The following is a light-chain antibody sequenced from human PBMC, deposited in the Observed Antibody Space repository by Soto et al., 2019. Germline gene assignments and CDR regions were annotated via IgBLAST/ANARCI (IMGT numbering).Light chain of an antibody. Sequence: EIVLTQSPGTLSLPPGEGATVSCRASQSVSRGHLAWYQQKPGQAPRLLIYDASSRASGVPDRFSGSGSGTDFTLTISRLEPEDSEVYFCQQYGVSSPGTFGQGTKVEI. V-gene: IGKV3-20*01. CDR1: QSVSRGH. J-gene: IGKJ1*01. CDR3: QQYGVSSPGT. CDR2: DAS.